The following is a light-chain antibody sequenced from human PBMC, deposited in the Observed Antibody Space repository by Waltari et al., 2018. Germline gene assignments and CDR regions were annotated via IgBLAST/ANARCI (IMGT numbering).Light chain of an antibody. CDR1: SLRRFH. CDR3: HSRDTSSTRV. V-gene: IGLV3-19*01. Sequence: SSELTQDPSVSVALGPTVRITCQGDSLRRFHASWYQQRPGQAPILVPYGQNNRPSGIPDRFSGSTSGNTASLTITGAQAEDEADYYCHSRDTSSTRVFGGGTRLTV. CDR2: GQN. J-gene: IGLJ2*01.